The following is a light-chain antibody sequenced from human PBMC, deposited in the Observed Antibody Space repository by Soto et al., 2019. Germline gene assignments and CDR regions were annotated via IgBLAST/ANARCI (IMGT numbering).Light chain of an antibody. Sequence: QSALTQPRSVSGSPGQSVTISCTGTSSDVGGYNYVSWFQQHPGKAPKLMIYDVSERPSGVPDRFSGSKSGNTASLPISGLQSDDEADYYCCSYAGSYTFVVFGGGTKLTVL. J-gene: IGLJ2*01. CDR3: CSYAGSYTFVV. CDR1: SSDVGGYNY. CDR2: DVS. V-gene: IGLV2-11*01.